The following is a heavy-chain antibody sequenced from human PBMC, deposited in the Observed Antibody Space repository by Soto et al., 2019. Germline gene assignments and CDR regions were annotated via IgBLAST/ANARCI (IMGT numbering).Heavy chain of an antibody. CDR1: GFDFRSFS. D-gene: IGHD3-9*01. J-gene: IGHJ4*02. CDR2: ISSGGGSV. V-gene: IGHV3-23*01. Sequence: GSLRLSCIVSGFDFRSFSMSWVRQAPGKGLEWVAGISSGGGSVFYAPSAKGRFTISRDNSKDTLYLHMSSLRGEDTALYYCVKEAAVLTFDHWGQGTLVTVSS. CDR3: VKEAAVLTFDH.